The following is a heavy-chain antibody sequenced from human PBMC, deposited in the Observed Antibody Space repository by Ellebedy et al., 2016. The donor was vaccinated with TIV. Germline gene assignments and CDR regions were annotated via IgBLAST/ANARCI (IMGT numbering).Heavy chain of an antibody. V-gene: IGHV4-59*01. J-gene: IGHJ4*02. D-gene: IGHD2-2*01. CDR1: GGSFSGYY. CDR3: ARAEEYQLLLFDY. CDR2: IYYSGST. Sequence: MPSETLSLTCAVYGGSFSGYYWSWIRQPPGKGLEWIGYIYYSGSTNYNPSLKSRVTISVDTSKNQFSLKLSSVTAADTAVYYCARAEEYQLLLFDYWGQGTLVTVSS.